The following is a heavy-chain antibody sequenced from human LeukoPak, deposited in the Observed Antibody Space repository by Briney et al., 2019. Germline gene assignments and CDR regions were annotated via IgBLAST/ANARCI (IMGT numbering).Heavy chain of an antibody. CDR3: ARGGDGYNYSHDAFDI. Sequence: SETLSLTCTVSGGYISTSNYYWGWIRQPPGKGLEWIGNIYYSGSTYYNPSLKSRVTISVDTSKNQFSLKLSSVTAADTAVYYCARGGDGYNYSHDAFDIWGQGTMVTVSS. V-gene: IGHV4-39*01. CDR2: IYYSGST. CDR1: GGYISTSNYY. D-gene: IGHD5-24*01. J-gene: IGHJ3*02.